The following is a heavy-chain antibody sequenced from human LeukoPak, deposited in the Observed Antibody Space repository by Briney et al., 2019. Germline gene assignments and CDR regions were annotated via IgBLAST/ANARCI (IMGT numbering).Heavy chain of an antibody. D-gene: IGHD1-7*01. J-gene: IGHJ4*02. CDR1: GFTLSSYS. CDR3: ARDTNCNYVIDY. CDR2: ISSSSSYI. V-gene: IGHV3-21*01. Sequence: TGGSLRLSCAASGFTLSSYSMNWVRQAPGKGLEWVSSISSSSSYIYYADSVKGRFTISRDNAKNSLYLQMNSPRAEDTAVYYCARDTNCNYVIDYWGQGTLVTVSS.